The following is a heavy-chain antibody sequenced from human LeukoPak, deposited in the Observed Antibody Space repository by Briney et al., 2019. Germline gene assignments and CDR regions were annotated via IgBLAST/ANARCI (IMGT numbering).Heavy chain of an antibody. CDR3: ARHLGAAMISPLGH. V-gene: IGHV5-51*01. CDR1: GYSFSSYW. Sequence: GASLKISCKGSGYSFSSYWIGWGRPMPGKGLEWMGIIYPDDSDTRYSPSFQGQVTISADKSISTAYLQWSSLKASDTAMYYCARHLGAAMISPLGHWGQGTLVTVSS. D-gene: IGHD3/OR15-3a*01. CDR2: IYPDDSDT. J-gene: IGHJ4*02.